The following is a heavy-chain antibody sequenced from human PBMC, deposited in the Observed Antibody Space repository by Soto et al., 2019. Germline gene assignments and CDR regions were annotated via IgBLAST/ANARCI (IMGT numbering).Heavy chain of an antibody. J-gene: IGHJ5*02. CDR3: ARGLPYYDFWSGYYTGCFDP. CDR2: IIPIFGTA. D-gene: IGHD3-3*01. CDR1: GGTFSSYA. Sequence: SVKVSCKASGGTFSSYAISWVRQAPGQGLEWMGGIIPIFGTANYAQKFQGGVTITADKSTSTAYMELSSLRSEDTAVYYCARGLPYYDFWSGYYTGCFDPWGQGTLVTVSS. V-gene: IGHV1-69*06.